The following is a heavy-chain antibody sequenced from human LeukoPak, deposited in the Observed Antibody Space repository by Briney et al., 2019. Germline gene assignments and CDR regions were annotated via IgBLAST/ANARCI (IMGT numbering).Heavy chain of an antibody. Sequence: SETLSLTCTVSGGSISSYYWSWIRQPPGKGLEWIGHIYYSGSTNYNPSLKSRVTISVDTSKNQFSLKLSSVTAADTAVYYCARHTFGSHFDYWGQGTLVTVSS. D-gene: IGHD3-16*01. CDR1: GGSISSYY. J-gene: IGHJ4*02. CDR3: ARHTFGSHFDY. V-gene: IGHV4-59*08. CDR2: IYYSGST.